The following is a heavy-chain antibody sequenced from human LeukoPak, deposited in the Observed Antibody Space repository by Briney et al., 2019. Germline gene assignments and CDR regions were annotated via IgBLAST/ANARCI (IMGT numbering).Heavy chain of an antibody. CDR2: IYPGDSDI. Sequence: GESLKISCEGSGYSFTSSWSRWVRQMPGKGLEWMGIIYPGDSDIRYSPSFQGQVTISADKSITTAYLQWSSLKASDTAIYYCARGLYCSGGSCRFDYWGQGTLVTVSS. D-gene: IGHD2-15*01. CDR3: ARGLYCSGGSCRFDY. V-gene: IGHV5-51*01. CDR1: GYSFTSSW. J-gene: IGHJ4*02.